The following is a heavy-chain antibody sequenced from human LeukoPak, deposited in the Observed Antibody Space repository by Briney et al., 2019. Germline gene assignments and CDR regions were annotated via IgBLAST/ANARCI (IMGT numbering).Heavy chain of an antibody. CDR1: GFTFSSYA. D-gene: IGHD5-24*01. J-gene: IGHJ4*02. CDR2: ISGSGGST. CDR3: ANGRDGSNLDY. V-gene: IGHV3-23*01. Sequence: GGSLRLSCAASGFTFSSYAMSWVRQAPGKGLEWVSAISGSGGSTYYADSVKGRFTISRDNSKNTLYLQMSNLRAEDTAVYYCANGRDGSNLDYGGQGTLVTVSS.